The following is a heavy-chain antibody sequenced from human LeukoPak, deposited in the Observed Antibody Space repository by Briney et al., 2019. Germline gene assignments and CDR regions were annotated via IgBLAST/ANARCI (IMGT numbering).Heavy chain of an antibody. Sequence: SETLSLTCTVSGGSIGSSSYYWGWIRQPPGKGLEWIGSIYYSGSTYYNPSLKSRVTISVDTSKNQFSLKLSSVTAADTAVYYCARQEVRGVIITLDYWGQGTLVTVSS. J-gene: IGHJ4*02. CDR3: ARQEVRGVIITLDY. D-gene: IGHD3-10*01. V-gene: IGHV4-39*01. CDR1: GGSIGSSSYY. CDR2: IYYSGST.